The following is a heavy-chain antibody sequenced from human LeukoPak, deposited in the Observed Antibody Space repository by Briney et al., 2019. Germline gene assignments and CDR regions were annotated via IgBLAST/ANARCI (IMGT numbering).Heavy chain of an antibody. J-gene: IGHJ2*01. CDR2: IYYSGST. CDR1: GGSISSYY. Sequence: SETLSLTCTVSGGSISSYYWSWIRQPPGKGLEWIGYIYYSGSTNYNPSLKSRVTISVDTSKNQFSLKLSSVTAADTAVYYCARTDGYNYWWYFDLWGRGTLVTVSS. D-gene: IGHD5-24*01. V-gene: IGHV4-59*01. CDR3: ARTDGYNYWWYFDL.